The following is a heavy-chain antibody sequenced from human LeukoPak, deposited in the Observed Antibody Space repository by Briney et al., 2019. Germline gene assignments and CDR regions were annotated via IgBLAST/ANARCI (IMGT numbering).Heavy chain of an antibody. D-gene: IGHD5-12*01. CDR2: VFHTGNT. V-gene: IGHV4-38-2*02. CDR3: SRLSYGYDPYYFDY. Sequence: SETLSFTCTVSDYSITNVYYWGWIRQPPGKGLEWIGTVFHTGNTYYNPSLKSRLTISVDTSNNQFSLKLSSVTAADTAIYYCSRLSYGYDPYYFDYWGQGTLVTVSS. CDR1: DYSITNVYY. J-gene: IGHJ4*02.